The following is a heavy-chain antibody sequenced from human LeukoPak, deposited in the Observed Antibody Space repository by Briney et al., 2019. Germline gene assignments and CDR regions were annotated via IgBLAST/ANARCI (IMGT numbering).Heavy chain of an antibody. V-gene: IGHV1-8*01. Sequence: ASVKVSCKASGYTFTSYDINWVRQATGQGLEWMGWMNPNSGNTGYAQKFQGRVTMTRNTSISTAYMELSSLRSEDTAVYYCARASRIAAAGRGAWGYWGQGTLVTVSS. D-gene: IGHD6-13*01. CDR2: MNPNSGNT. CDR1: GYTFTSYD. CDR3: ARASRIAAAGRGAWGY. J-gene: IGHJ4*02.